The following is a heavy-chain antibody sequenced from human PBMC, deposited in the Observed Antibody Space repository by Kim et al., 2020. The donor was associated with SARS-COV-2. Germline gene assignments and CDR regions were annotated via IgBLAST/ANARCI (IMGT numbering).Heavy chain of an antibody. J-gene: IGHJ4*02. D-gene: IGHD3-3*01. Sequence: GGSLRLSCAASGFTFSSYAMSWVRQAPGKGLEWVSAISGSGGSTYYADSVKGRFTISRDNSKNTLYLQMNSLRAEDTAVYYCAKDLLGYDFWSGYYTLMDPKGSGDYWGQGTLVTVSS. V-gene: IGHV3-23*01. CDR3: AKDLLGYDFWSGYYTLMDPKGSGDY. CDR2: ISGSGGST. CDR1: GFTFSSYA.